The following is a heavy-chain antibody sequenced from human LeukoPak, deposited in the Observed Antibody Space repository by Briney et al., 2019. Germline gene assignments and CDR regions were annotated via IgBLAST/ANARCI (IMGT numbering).Heavy chain of an antibody. CDR1: GFPFGSYV. CDR3: ARDHDWAFDL. Sequence: GGSLRLSCEGSGFPFGSYVMSWVRQAPGKGLEWIAYINHNAEMIFYPDFVKGRFTISRDNPKKSLYLQMNALRYEDTAVYYCARDHDWAFDLWGQGTLVTVSS. CDR2: INHNAEMI. V-gene: IGHV3-48*02. J-gene: IGHJ4*02. D-gene: IGHD3-9*01.